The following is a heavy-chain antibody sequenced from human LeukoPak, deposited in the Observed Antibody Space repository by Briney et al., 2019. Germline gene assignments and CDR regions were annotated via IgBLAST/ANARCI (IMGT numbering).Heavy chain of an antibody. CDR2: ISSSSSYI. D-gene: IGHD2-2*01. V-gene: IGHV3-21*01. CDR1: GFTFSSYS. CDR3: ARVVVVPAARSSSYYYGMDV. J-gene: IGHJ6*02. Sequence: PGGSLRLSCAASGFTFSSYSMNWVRQAPGKGLEWVSSISSSSSYIYYADSVKGRFTISRDNAKNSLYLQMNSPRAEDTAVYYCARVVVVPAARSSSYYYGMDVWGQGTTVTVSS.